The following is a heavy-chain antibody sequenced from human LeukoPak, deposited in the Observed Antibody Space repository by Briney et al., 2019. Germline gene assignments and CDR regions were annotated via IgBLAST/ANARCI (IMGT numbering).Heavy chain of an antibody. CDR3: ARDGDSISSFYYYYYMDV. D-gene: IGHD6-6*01. Sequence: PGGSLRLSCAASGFTFSSYEMNWVRQAPGKGLIWVAGINGAGSETTYADSVEGRFTVSRDNAKNTLYLQMNSLRAEDTGAYFCARDGDSISSFYYYYYMDVWGKGTTVTVSS. CDR2: INGAGSET. CDR1: GFTFSSYE. V-gene: IGHV3-74*01. J-gene: IGHJ6*03.